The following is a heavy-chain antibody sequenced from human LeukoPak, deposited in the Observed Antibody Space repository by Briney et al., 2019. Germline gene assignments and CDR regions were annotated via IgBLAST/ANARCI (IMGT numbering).Heavy chain of an antibody. CDR3: ARHHSTGLDP. Sequence: SETLSLTCTVSGGSIGGSTYHWAWIRQPPGRGLEWIGNIYYDGTSYTSPSLKSRVTMSVDTSKNQFSLNLKSVTAADTAVYFCARHHSTGLDPWGQGTLVTVSS. J-gene: IGHJ5*02. D-gene: IGHD6-13*01. CDR1: GGSIGGSTYH. CDR2: IYYDGTS. V-gene: IGHV4-39*01.